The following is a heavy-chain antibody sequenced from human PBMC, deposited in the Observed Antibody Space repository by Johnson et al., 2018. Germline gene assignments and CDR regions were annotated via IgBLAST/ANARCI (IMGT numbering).Heavy chain of an antibody. CDR2: ISSSSYI. D-gene: IGHD4-17*01. V-gene: IGHV3-21*01. CDR1: GFTFSSYS. CDR3: ARSQSAYYGDYVGAEYFQH. Sequence: VQLVQSGGGLVKPGGSLRLSCAASGFTFSSYSMNWVRQAPGKGLEWVSSISSSSYIYNADSMKCLFTISRDNAKNSLHLQMNSLSAEDTAVYYCARSQSAYYGDYVGAEYFQHWGQGTLVTVSS. J-gene: IGHJ1*01.